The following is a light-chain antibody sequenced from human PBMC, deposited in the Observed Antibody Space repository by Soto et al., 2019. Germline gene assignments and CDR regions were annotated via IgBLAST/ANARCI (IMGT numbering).Light chain of an antibody. Sequence: DIHMTQSPSTLSASVGYRVTITCRASQSISNWLAWYQQKPGKAPKLLIYDASSLESGFPSRFSGSGSGTEFTLTISSLQPDDFATYYCQQYNYYFGPGTKVDIK. CDR1: QSISNW. CDR2: DAS. CDR3: QQYNYY. J-gene: IGKJ3*01. V-gene: IGKV1-5*01.